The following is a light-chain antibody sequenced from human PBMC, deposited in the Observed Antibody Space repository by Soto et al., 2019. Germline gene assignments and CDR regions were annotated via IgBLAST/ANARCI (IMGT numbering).Light chain of an antibody. V-gene: IGKV3-15*01. CDR2: GAS. J-gene: IGKJ5*01. CDR3: LQYDNWPT. CDR1: QTVGSN. Sequence: EIVLTQSPATLSVSPGERDTLSCRASQTVGSNLAWYQQKPGQAPRLLIYGASTRATGIPARFSGNGSGTEFTLTISSLQSEDFALYYSLQYDNWPTFGQGTRLEIK.